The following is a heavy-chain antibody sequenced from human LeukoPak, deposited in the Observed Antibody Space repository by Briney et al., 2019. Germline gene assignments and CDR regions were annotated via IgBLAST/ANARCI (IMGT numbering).Heavy chain of an antibody. CDR3: ARAGYCSGSSCYYYGMDV. J-gene: IGHJ6*02. D-gene: IGHD2-15*01. CDR1: GGAISTYY. V-gene: IGHV4-59*01. Sequence: SETLSLTCTVSGGAISTYYCSWIRQPPGKGLEWLGCIYYSGSTNYNPSLKNRVTMSVDTSKNQFSLKLSSVTAADTAVYYCARAGYCSGSSCYYYGMDVWGQGTTVTVCS. CDR2: IYYSGST.